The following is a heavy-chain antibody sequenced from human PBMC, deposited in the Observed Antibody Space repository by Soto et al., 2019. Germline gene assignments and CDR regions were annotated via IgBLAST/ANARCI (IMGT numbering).Heavy chain of an antibody. CDR1: GFTFSSYA. V-gene: IGHV3-23*01. CDR3: ARRSSGWYFDS. Sequence: EVQLLESGGGLVQPGGSLRRSCAASGFTFSSYAMNWVRQAPGKGLEWVSVISGSGGSTYYADSVKGRFTISRDNSKNTLYLQMNSLRAEDTAVYYCARRSSGWYFDSWGQGTLVTVSS. CDR2: ISGSGGST. J-gene: IGHJ4*02. D-gene: IGHD6-19*01.